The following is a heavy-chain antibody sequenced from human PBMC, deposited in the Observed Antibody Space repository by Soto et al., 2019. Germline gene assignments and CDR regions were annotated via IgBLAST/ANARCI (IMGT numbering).Heavy chain of an antibody. V-gene: IGHV3-21*01. CDR2: ISSSSSYI. Sequence: EVQLVESGGGLVKPGGSLRLSCAASGFTFSSYSMNWVRQAPGKGLEWVSYISSSSSYIYYADSVKGRFTISRDNAKNSLYLQMNSLRAEDAAVYYCARDAYGDYGYFDYWGQGTLVTVSS. CDR3: ARDAYGDYGYFDY. D-gene: IGHD4-17*01. J-gene: IGHJ4*02. CDR1: GFTFSSYS.